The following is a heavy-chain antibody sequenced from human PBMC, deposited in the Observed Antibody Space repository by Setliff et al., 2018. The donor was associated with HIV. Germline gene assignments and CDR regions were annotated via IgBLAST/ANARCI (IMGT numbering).Heavy chain of an antibody. CDR3: ARAINKSFDI. J-gene: IGHJ3*02. Sequence: PSETLSLTCTVSGGSISSYYWSWIRQPPGKGLEWIGHMYTSGSTTYNPSLKSRVTLSVDMSRNQFSLKLSSVTAADTAVYYCARAINKSFDIWGQGTMVTVSS. CDR1: GGSISSYY. CDR2: MYTSGST. V-gene: IGHV4-4*08.